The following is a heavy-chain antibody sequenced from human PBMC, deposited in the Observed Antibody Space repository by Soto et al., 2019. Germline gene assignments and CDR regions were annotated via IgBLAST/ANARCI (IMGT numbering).Heavy chain of an antibody. V-gene: IGHV4-34*01. CDR3: ASISSSSGASYWYYYYMDV. J-gene: IGHJ6*03. CDR1: GGSFSGYY. Sequence: PSETVALTCAVYGGSFSGYYWRWVRQRPGKGLEWIGEINHSGSTNYNPSLKSRVTISVDTSKNQLSLKLSSVTAADTAVYYCASISSSSGASYWYYYYMDVWGKGTTVTVSS. D-gene: IGHD6-6*01. CDR2: INHSGST.